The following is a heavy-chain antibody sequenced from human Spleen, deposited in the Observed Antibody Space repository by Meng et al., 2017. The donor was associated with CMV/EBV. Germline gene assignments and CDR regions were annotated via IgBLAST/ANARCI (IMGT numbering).Heavy chain of an antibody. J-gene: IGHJ4*02. V-gene: IGHV3-48*04. Sequence: GESLKISCAASGFTFSSYNMNWVRQAPGKGLEWVSYISSSSSTIYYADSMKGRFTISRDNAKNSLYLQMNSLRAEDTAVYYCARVSLIGYCTGTSCHIDYWGQGTLVTVSS. D-gene: IGHD2-2*02. CDR1: GFTFSSYN. CDR2: ISSSSSTI. CDR3: ARVSLIGYCTGTSCHIDY.